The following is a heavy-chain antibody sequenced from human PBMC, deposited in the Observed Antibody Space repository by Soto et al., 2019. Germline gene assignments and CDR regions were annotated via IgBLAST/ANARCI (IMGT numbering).Heavy chain of an antibody. J-gene: IGHJ4*02. Sequence: QVQLVESGGGVVQPGRSLRLSCAASGFTFSSYAMHWVRQAPGKGLEWVAVISYDGSNKYYADSVKGRFTISRDNSKNTLYLQMNSLRAEDTAVYYCARQLYCSGGSCYEFDDWGQGTLVTVSS. CDR2: ISYDGSNK. CDR1: GFTFSSYA. V-gene: IGHV3-30-3*01. CDR3: ARQLYCSGGSCYEFDD. D-gene: IGHD2-15*01.